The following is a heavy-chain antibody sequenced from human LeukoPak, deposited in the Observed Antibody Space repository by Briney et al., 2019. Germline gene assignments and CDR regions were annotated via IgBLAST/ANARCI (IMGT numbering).Heavy chain of an antibody. J-gene: IGHJ6*02. D-gene: IGHD6-13*01. CDR2: IYPGDSDT. CDR3: ARQMMGIAAAGNAHYYYGMDV. V-gene: IGHV5-51*01. Sequence: GESLKISCKGSGYSFTSYWIGWVRQMPGKGLEWMGIIYPGDSDTRYSPSFQGQVTISADKSISTAYLQWSSLKASDTAMYYCARQMMGIAAAGNAHYYYGMDVWGQGTTVTVSS. CDR1: GYSFTSYW.